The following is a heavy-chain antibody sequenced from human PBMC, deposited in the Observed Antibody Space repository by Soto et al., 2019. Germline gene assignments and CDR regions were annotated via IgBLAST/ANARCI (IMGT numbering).Heavy chain of an antibody. CDR1: GFTFNIAA. V-gene: IGHV3-73*01. D-gene: IGHD2-21*01. Sequence: EVQLVDSGGGLVQPGGSLKLSCAASGFTFNIAAIHCVRQDSVKGLEWVGLIRNKDNGYATAYAPSVKGRITVSRDDSQNMAFLEMNSMKTEDTAVYYCARQGVALEIDCWGQGTLVTVAS. CDR2: IRNKDNGYAT. J-gene: IGHJ4*02. CDR3: ARQGVALEIDC.